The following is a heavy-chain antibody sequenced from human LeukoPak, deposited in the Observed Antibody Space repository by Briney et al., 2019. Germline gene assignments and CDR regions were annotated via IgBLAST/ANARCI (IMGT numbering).Heavy chain of an antibody. D-gene: IGHD3-16*01. Sequence: GGDLRLSCASFGFALIPDWLGWPRPGQGPGVEGVGNINQDGSVKHYVDSVRGRVTISRDNARNSVYLQMSALRVEDTGVYYCTRDFVCWGQGSLVTACS. CDR1: GFALIPDW. J-gene: IGHJ4*02. CDR2: INQDGSVK. V-gene: IGHV3-7*01. CDR3: TRDFVC.